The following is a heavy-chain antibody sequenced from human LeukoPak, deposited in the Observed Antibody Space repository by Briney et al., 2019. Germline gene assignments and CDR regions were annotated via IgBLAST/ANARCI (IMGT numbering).Heavy chain of an antibody. V-gene: IGHV1-69*13. CDR3: ARPDEDRGYSYGYNY. CDR2: IIPIFGTA. Sequence: GASVTVSCTASGGTFSSYAISWVRQAPGQGLEWMGVIIPIFGTANYAQKFQGRVTITADESTSTAYMELSSLRSEDTAVYYCARPDEDRGYSYGYNYWGQGTLVTVSS. D-gene: IGHD5-18*01. CDR1: GGTFSSYA. J-gene: IGHJ4*02.